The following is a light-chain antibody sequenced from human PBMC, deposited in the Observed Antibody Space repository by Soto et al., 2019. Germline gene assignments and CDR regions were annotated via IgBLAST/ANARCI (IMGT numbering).Light chain of an antibody. J-gene: IGLJ2*01. Sequence: QYVLTRPPSVSAAPGQKVTISCSGSSSNIGNNYVSWYQQLPGTAPKLLIYDNNKRPSGIPDRFSGSKSGTSATLGITGLQTGDEADYYCGTWDSSLSAVVFGGGTKLTVL. CDR2: DNN. CDR3: GTWDSSLSAVV. CDR1: SSNIGNNY. V-gene: IGLV1-51*01.